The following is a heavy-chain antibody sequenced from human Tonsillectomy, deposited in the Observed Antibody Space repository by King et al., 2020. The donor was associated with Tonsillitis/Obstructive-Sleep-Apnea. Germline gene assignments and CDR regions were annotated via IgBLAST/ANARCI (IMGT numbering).Heavy chain of an antibody. D-gene: IGHD1-14*01. CDR2: IGSGGINI. CDR3: ARAPQDGTFIDY. V-gene: IGHV3-21*01. CDR1: GFIFSSYS. Sequence: VQLVESGGGLVKPGGSLRLSCAASGFIFSSYSMNWVRQAPGKGLEGVAFIGSGGINIAYADSVKGRFTISRDNAKRSLYLHMNSLRADDTAVYYYARAPQDGTFIDYGGQGTLVTVSS. J-gene: IGHJ4*02.